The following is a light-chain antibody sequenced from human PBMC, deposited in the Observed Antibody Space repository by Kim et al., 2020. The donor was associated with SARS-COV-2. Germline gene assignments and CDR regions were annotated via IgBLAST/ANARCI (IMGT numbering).Light chain of an antibody. CDR2: TNI. V-gene: IGLV1-44*01. Sequence: GQGVTISCSGSSSKVGSNAVNWYQQRPGTAPKLLMYTNIQRPSGVPDRFSGSKSGTSASLAISGLQSEDEADYYCAAWDDSLNGWVFGGGTQLTVL. CDR1: SSKVGSNA. CDR3: AAWDDSLNGWV. J-gene: IGLJ3*02.